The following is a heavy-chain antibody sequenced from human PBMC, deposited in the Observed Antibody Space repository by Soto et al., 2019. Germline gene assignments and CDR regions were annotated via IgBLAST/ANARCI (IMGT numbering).Heavy chain of an antibody. Sequence: PSETLSLTCTVSGGSISSGGYYWSWIRQHPGKGLEWIGYIYYSGSTYYKPSLKGRVTISVDTSKNQFSLKLSSVTAADTAVYYCARGESGGVIPVFAPEYYFDYWGQGTLVTVSS. V-gene: IGHV4-31*03. CDR1: GGSISSGGYY. J-gene: IGHJ4*02. D-gene: IGHD3-16*02. CDR3: ARGESGGVIPVFAPEYYFDY. CDR2: IYYSGST.